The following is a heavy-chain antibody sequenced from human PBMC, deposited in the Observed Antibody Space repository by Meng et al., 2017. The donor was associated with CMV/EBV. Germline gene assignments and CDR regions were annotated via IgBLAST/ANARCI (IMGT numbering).Heavy chain of an antibody. V-gene: IGHV1-2*02. D-gene: IGHD3-22*01. CDR1: GYTFTGYY. CDR2: INPNSGGT. J-gene: IGHJ4*02. CDR3: ARYNYGSSGYRN. Sequence: ASVKVSCKASGYTFTGYYMHWVRQAPGQGLEWMGWINPNSGGTNYAQKFQGRVTMTRDTSISTAYMELSRLRSDDTAVYYCARYNYGSSGYRNWGQGTLVTVSS.